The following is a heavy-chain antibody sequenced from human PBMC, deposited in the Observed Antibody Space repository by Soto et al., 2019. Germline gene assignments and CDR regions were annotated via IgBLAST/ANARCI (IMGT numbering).Heavy chain of an antibody. CDR2: IIPIPDIT. D-gene: IGHD3-3*01. CDR1: GGTFSTYI. V-gene: IGHV1-69*08. J-gene: IGHJ3*01. CDR3: ARDRITTRGDAFDL. Sequence: QVQLVQSGAEVRKPGSSVKVSCKAPGGTFSTYIISWVRQAPVQGLEWMGRIIPIPDITNYAQKFQGRVTVTADRSTSTAYMELTSLKSEDTAVYYWARDRITTRGDAFDLWGQGTMVTVSS.